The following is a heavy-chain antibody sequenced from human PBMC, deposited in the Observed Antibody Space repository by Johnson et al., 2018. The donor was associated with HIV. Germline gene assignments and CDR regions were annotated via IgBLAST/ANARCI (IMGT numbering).Heavy chain of an antibody. J-gene: IGHJ3*01. CDR3: ARAKVNWTQGFDAFDL. V-gene: IGHV3-53*01. Sequence: EVQLVESGGGLIQPGGSLGLSCAASGFNVSTNNMNWVRQAPGKGLEWVSVTYSGGSTYYADSVKGRFNISRDISKNTLYLEMYSLRADDTAVYYCARAKVNWTQGFDAFDLWGQGTMVTVS. CDR2: TYSGGST. D-gene: IGHD1-1*01. CDR1: GFNVSTNN.